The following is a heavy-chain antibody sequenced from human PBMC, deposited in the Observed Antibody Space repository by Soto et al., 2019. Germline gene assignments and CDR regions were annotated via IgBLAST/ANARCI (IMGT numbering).Heavy chain of an antibody. D-gene: IGHD2-15*01. CDR2: INTATGDT. CDR3: ARTRGYCNGGSCYPLDP. V-gene: IGHV1-3*04. Sequence: QVQLVQSGAGVQKPGATANISCKASGYRFTAYDMHWVRQAPGQRLEWLGWINTATGDTKYSPSFQGRVNLSTDTSATTAYMALSGLTFEHTAGYYCARTRGYCNGGSCYPLDPWGQGTLVTVYS. J-gene: IGHJ5*02. CDR1: GYRFTAYD.